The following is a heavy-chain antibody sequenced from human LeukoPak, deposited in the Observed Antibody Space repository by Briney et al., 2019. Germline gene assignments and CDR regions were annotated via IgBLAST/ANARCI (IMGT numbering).Heavy chain of an antibody. Sequence: GGSLRLSCAASGFTFSSYAMSWVRQAPGKGLEWVSAISGSGGTTYYADSVKGRFAISRDNSKSTLYVQMNSLRAEDTAVYYCAIVAAARQGTIDPWGQGTLVTTSS. V-gene: IGHV3-23*01. CDR1: GFTFSSYA. J-gene: IGHJ5*02. D-gene: IGHD6-13*01. CDR2: ISGSGGTT. CDR3: AIVAAARQGTIDP.